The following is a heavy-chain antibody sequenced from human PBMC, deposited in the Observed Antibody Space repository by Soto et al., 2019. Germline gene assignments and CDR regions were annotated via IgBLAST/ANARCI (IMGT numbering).Heavy chain of an antibody. CDR2: IWYDGSNK. CDR3: AKQGPPKSPPGY. J-gene: IGHJ4*02. V-gene: IGHV3-33*06. Sequence: GGSLRLSCAASGFTFSSYGMHWVRQAPGKGLEWVAVIWYDGSNKYYADSVKGRFTISRDNSKNTLYLQMNSLRAEDTAVYYCAKQGPPKSPPGYWGQGTLVTVSS. CDR1: GFTFSSYG.